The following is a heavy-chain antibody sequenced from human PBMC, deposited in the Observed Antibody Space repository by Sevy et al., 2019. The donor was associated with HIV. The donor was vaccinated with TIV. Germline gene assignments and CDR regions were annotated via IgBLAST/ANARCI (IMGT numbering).Heavy chain of an antibody. V-gene: IGHV3-33*01. D-gene: IGHD1-1*01. CDR1: GFTFSSYG. Sequence: GGSRRLSCAASGFTFSSYGMHWVRQAPGKGLEWVAVIWFDGSNTFYADSVKGRFTISRDIAENTLHLQMNSLRAEDTAVYYCARDLESYNYGAYGPSFMPDYWGQGTVVTVSS. CDR2: IWFDGSNT. CDR3: ARDLESYNYGAYGPSFMPDY. J-gene: IGHJ4*02.